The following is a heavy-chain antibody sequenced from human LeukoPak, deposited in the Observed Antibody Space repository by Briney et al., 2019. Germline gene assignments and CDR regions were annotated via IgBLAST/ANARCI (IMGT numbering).Heavy chain of an antibody. D-gene: IGHD4-23*01. Sequence: PSETLSLTCAVYGGSFSGYYWSWIRQPPGKGLEWIGEINHSGSTNYNPSLKSRVTISVDTSKNQFSLKLSSVTAADTAVYYCARGGSIIYYGGNSPFDYWGQGTLVTVSS. CDR3: ARGGSIIYYGGNSPFDY. J-gene: IGHJ4*02. CDR2: INHSGST. V-gene: IGHV4-34*01. CDR1: GGSFSGYY.